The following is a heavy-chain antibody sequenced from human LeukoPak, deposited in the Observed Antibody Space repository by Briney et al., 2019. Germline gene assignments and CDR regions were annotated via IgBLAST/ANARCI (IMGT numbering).Heavy chain of an antibody. V-gene: IGHV4-61*02. J-gene: IGHJ6*03. CDR1: GGSISSGSYY. Sequence: PSETLSLTCTVSGGSISSGSYYWTWIRQPAGKGLEWIGRIYTSGSTNYNPSLKSRVTISVDTSKNQFSLTLSSVTAADTALYYCATIVVPAANDYFYMDVWGKGTTVTVSS. CDR2: IYTSGST. CDR3: ATIVVPAANDYFYMDV. D-gene: IGHD2-2*01.